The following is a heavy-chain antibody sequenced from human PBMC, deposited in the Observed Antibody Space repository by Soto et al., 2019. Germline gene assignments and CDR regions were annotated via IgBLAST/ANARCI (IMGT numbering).Heavy chain of an antibody. V-gene: IGHV4-59*01. D-gene: IGHD3-16*01. Sequence: SETLSLTCTVSGDSISSYYWDWIRQPPGKGLEWIGYIYHSGSTNYNPSLKSRVTISVDTSKNQFSLKLSSVTAADTAVYYCARGPGGSDEYFQDWGQGTMVTVSS. CDR1: GDSISSYY. CDR3: ARGPGGSDEYFQD. CDR2: IYHSGST. J-gene: IGHJ1*01.